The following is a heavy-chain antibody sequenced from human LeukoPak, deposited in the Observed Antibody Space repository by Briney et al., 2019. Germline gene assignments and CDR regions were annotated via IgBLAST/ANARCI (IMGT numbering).Heavy chain of an antibody. D-gene: IGHD2-8*01. J-gene: IGHJ4*02. CDR3: ARVYCARSFCFLLADY. V-gene: IGHV4-4*02. CDR2: IYHSGST. CDR1: GGSISSSHC. Sequence: PSGTLSLTCAVSGGSISSSHCWTWVRQPPGKGLEWIGEIYHSGSTNYNPSLKSRLTIAVDKSKNQFSLRLSSETAADTAVYYCARVYCARSFCFLLADYWGQGTLVTVSS.